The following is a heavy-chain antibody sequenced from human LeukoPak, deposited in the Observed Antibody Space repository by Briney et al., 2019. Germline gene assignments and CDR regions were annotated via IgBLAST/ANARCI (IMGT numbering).Heavy chain of an antibody. J-gene: IGHJ6*03. CDR1: GGTLSGYA. V-gene: IGHV1-69*05. CDR2: IIPIYGTP. CDR3: ARGKLGYYYYHMDA. D-gene: IGHD3-3*02. Sequence: SVKVSCKASGGTLSGYAISWVRQAPGQGLEWMGGIIPIYGTPHSAQKFQGRVTITTDESTSTAFMDLSSLRSEDTAVYYCARGKLGYYYYHMDAWGKGTTVTVSS.